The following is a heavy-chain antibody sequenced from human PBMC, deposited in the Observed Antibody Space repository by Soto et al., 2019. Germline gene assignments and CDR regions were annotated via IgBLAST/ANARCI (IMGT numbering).Heavy chain of an antibody. CDR1: GFTFSSYS. D-gene: IGHD3-10*01. CDR2: ISSSSSYI. CDR3: ARDIRGTRLLWFGDPNRHFDY. J-gene: IGHJ4*02. Sequence: GGSLRLSCAASGFTFSSYSMNWVRQAPGKGLEWVSSISSSSSYIYYADSVKGRFTISRDNAKNSLYLQMNSLRAEDTAVYYCARDIRGTRLLWFGDPNRHFDYWGQGTLVTVSS. V-gene: IGHV3-21*01.